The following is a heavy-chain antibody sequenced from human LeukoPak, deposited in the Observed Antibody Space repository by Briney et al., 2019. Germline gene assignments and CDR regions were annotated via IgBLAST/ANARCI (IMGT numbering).Heavy chain of an antibody. D-gene: IGHD5-12*01. V-gene: IGHV3-23*01. CDR1: GFSFSTSP. CDR2: MNNGPGAT. Sequence: PGGSLRLSCAASGFSFSTSPMSWVRQPPGKGLEWVSAMNNGPGATFYRDSVRGRFTISRDDSKSTLYLQMNSLRAEDTGTYDCAKTHYDLLDVWGQGTTVTVSS. J-gene: IGHJ6*02. CDR3: AKTHYDLLDV.